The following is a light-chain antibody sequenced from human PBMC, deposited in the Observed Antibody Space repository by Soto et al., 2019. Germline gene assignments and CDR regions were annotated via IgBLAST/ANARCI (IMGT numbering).Light chain of an antibody. CDR3: QQSYSTPWT. V-gene: IGKV1-39*01. CDR2: AAS. Sequence: DIQVTQSPSSLSASVGDRATITCRASQSISNYLNWYQQKPGKAPKLLIYAASSLQSGVPSRFSGSGSGTDFTLTISSLQPEDFATYYCQQSYSTPWTFGQGTKVDIK. CDR1: QSISNY. J-gene: IGKJ1*01.